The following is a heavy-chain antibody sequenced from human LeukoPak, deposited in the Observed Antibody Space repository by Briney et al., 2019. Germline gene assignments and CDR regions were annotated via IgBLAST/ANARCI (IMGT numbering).Heavy chain of an antibody. CDR3: AKASGSGSGSDYFGH. D-gene: IGHD3-10*01. J-gene: IGHJ4*02. Sequence: GRSLRLSCAASGFTLSSYGMHWVRQAPGKGLEWVAVISYDGSNKYYADSVKGRVTISRDNSKSTLYLQMNSLRADDTAVYYCAKASGSGSGSDYFGHWGQGTLVTVSS. CDR1: GFTLSSYG. V-gene: IGHV3-30*18. CDR2: ISYDGSNK.